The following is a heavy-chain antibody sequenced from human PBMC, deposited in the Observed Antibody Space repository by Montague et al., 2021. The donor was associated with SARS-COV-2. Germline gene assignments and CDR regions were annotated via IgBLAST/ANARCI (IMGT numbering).Heavy chain of an antibody. CDR2: IYYSGST. CDR3: ARLRDIVVVPAAFDY. D-gene: IGHD2-2*01. CDR1: GGSISSSSYY. V-gene: IGHV4-39*01. J-gene: IGHJ4*02. Sequence: SETLSLTCTVSGGSISSSSYYWGRIRQPPGKGLEWIGSIYYSGSTYYNPSLKSRVTISVDTSKNQFSLKLSSVTAADTAVYYCARLRDIVVVPAAFDYWGPGNPGHRLL.